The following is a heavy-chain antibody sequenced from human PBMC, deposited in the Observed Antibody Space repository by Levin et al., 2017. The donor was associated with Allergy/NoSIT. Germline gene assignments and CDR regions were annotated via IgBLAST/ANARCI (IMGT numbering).Heavy chain of an antibody. J-gene: IGHJ5*02. CDR2: ITSSSSTT. Sequence: QAGGSLRLSCAASGFTFSSYSMNWVRQAPGKGLEWVSYITSSSSTTNYADSVKGRFTISRDNAKNSLYLQMNSLRDEDTAVYYCARAAWVQLWSGWFDPWGQGTLVTVSS. CDR3: ARAAWVQLWSGWFDP. CDR1: GFTFSSYS. D-gene: IGHD5-18*01. V-gene: IGHV3-48*02.